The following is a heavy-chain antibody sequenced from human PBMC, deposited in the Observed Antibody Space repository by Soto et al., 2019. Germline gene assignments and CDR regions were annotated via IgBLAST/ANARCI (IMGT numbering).Heavy chain of an antibody. CDR3: ARGYCPNGVCYGFDY. CDR2: IIPIFGTA. CDR1: GGTFSSYA. D-gene: IGHD2-8*01. V-gene: IGHV1-69*12. J-gene: IGHJ4*02. Sequence: QVQLVQSGAEVKKPGSSVKVSCKASGGTFSSYAISWVRQAPGQGLEWMGGIIPIFGTANYAQKFQGRVTSXXDXSXXTAYMELSSLRSEDTAVYYCARGYCPNGVCYGFDYWGQGTLVTVSS.